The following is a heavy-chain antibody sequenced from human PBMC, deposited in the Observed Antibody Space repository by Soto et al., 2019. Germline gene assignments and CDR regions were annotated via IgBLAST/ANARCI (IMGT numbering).Heavy chain of an antibody. D-gene: IGHD2-15*01. J-gene: IGHJ6*02. CDR2: LGAADDP. CDR1: GFTLSAYD. V-gene: IGHV3-13*05. CDR3: ARAYSGRLPRRADYYYAMDV. Sequence: SLRLSCAASGFTLSAYDMHWVRQAEGKGLEWVSALGAADDPYYLVSVKGRFTISRENAKNSLYLQMNNLRAGDTAVYYCARAYSGRLPRRADYYYAMDVWGQGTTVTVSS.